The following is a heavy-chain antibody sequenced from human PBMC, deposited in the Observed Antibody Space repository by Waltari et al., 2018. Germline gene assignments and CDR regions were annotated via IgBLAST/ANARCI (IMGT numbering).Heavy chain of an antibody. CDR1: GYTFTNFY. CDR2: INPSGGSP. D-gene: IGHD2-2*01. Sequence: QVQLVQSGAEVKKPGASVKVSCKASGYTFTNFYIPWVRQAPGQGLDWMGIINPSGGSPTYAQKFQGRVTMTRDTSTSTVYMELSSLRSEDTALYYCARDPYCRSTSCSYYYGMDVWGQGTTVTVSS. J-gene: IGHJ6*02. CDR3: ARDPYCRSTSCSYYYGMDV. V-gene: IGHV1-46*01.